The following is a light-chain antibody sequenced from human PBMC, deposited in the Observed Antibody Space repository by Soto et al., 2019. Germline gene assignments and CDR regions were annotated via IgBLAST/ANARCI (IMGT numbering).Light chain of an antibody. CDR3: CSYTSSDTYV. V-gene: IGLV2-14*01. J-gene: IGLJ2*01. Sequence: QSVLTQPASVSGSPGQSITISCTGTSSDVGLYDYVSWYQHHPGKAPRLMIYEVTKRPSGVSDRFSGSKSGNTASLTISGLQAEDEADYYCCSYTSSDTYVFGGGTKLTVL. CDR2: EVT. CDR1: SSDVGLYDY.